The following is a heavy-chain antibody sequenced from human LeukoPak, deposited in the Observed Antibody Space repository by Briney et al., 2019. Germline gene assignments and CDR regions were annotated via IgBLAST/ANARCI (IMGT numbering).Heavy chain of an antibody. CDR2: MNPNSGNT. V-gene: IGHV1-8*02. CDR3: ARYEPLLRYFQH. Sequence: ASVKVSCKASGYTFTSYAMNWVRQAPGKGLEGMGWMNPNSGNTDYAQKFQGRVTMTRSTSISTAYMELSSLRSEDTAVYYCARYEPLLRYFQHWGQGTLITVSS. J-gene: IGHJ1*01. CDR1: GYTFTSYA. D-gene: IGHD3-16*01.